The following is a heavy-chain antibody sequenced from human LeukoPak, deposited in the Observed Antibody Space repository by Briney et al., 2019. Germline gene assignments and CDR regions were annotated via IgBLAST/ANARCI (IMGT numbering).Heavy chain of an antibody. Sequence: GGSLRLSCASSGFTFSSFGMHWVRQAPGKGLDSLAVIWYGANNKYYSDSVKGRFTHSRDKSKNTLYLHMISLRDDDTAVYYCVRGVGVSRFNYLDPWGQGTLVIVSS. CDR3: VRGVGVSRFNYLDP. CDR2: IWYGANNK. V-gene: IGHV3-33*01. CDR1: GFTFSSFG. D-gene: IGHD1-7*01. J-gene: IGHJ5*02.